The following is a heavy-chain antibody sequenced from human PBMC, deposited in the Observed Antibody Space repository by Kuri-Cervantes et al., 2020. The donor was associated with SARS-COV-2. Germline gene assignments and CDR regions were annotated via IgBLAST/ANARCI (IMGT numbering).Heavy chain of an antibody. V-gene: IGHV3-7*02. CDR2: IKQDGSEK. Sequence: GGSLRLSCAASGFTFSSYWMSWVRQAQGKGLEWVANIKQDGSEKYYVDSVKGQFTISRDNAKNSLYLQMNSLRAEDTAVYYCARARNIVVVPAAQDYYYYYGMDVWGQGTTVTVSS. CDR1: GFTFSSYW. CDR3: ARARNIVVVPAAQDYYYYYGMDV. J-gene: IGHJ6*02. D-gene: IGHD2-2*01.